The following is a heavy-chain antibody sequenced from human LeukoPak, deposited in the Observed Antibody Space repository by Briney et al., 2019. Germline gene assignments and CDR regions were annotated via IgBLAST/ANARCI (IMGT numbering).Heavy chain of an antibody. J-gene: IGHJ4*02. V-gene: IGHV3-30*18. Sequence: GGSLRLSCAASGFTFSNYGMHWVRQAPGKGLGWGAIISYDGSNKNSADSVKGRFPISRDNSKNTLFLQMNSLRPEDTAVYYCAKDQLARERYGGEEPDYWGQGTLVTVSS. D-gene: IGHD1-1*01. CDR1: GFTFSNYG. CDR2: ISYDGSNK. CDR3: AKDQLARERYGGEEPDY.